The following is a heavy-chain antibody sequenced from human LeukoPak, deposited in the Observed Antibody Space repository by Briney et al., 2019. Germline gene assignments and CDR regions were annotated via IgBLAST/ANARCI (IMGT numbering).Heavy chain of an antibody. J-gene: IGHJ6*03. CDR2: IKQDGSEK. CDR3: ARVTIVGVVGNYYYYYMDV. CDR1: GFTFSSYW. V-gene: IGHV3-7*01. D-gene: IGHD3-3*01. Sequence: PGGSLRLSCAASGFTFSSYWMSWVRQAPGKGLEWVANIKQDGSEKYYVDSVKGRFTISRDNAKNSLYLQMNSLRAEDTAVYYCARVTIVGVVGNYYYYYMDVWGKGTTVTVSS.